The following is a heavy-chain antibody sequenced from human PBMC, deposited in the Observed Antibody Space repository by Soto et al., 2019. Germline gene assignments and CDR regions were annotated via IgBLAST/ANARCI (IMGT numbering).Heavy chain of an antibody. V-gene: IGHV3-7*01. CDR1: GFPFSIYW. CDR3: AREGRLMGAFDI. J-gene: IGHJ3*02. D-gene: IGHD2-8*01. Sequence: GGSLRLSCAASGFPFSIYWMCWPRQAPGKGLEWVANIKPDGTQGFYVDSVKGRFTISRDNSKNSLYLQMNSLTVDDTAVYYCAREGRLMGAFDIWGQGTKVTVSS. CDR2: IKPDGTQG.